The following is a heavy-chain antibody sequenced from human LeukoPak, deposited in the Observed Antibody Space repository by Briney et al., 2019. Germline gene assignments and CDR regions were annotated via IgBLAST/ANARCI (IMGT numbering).Heavy chain of an antibody. D-gene: IGHD3-10*01. V-gene: IGHV4-59*01. CDR2: IYYSGST. CDR1: GGSISSYY. J-gene: IGHJ6*02. Sequence: PSETLSLTCTVSGGSISSYYWSWIRQPPGKGLEWIGYIYYSGSTNYNPSLKSRVTISVDTSKNQFSLKLSSVTAADMAVYYCAGQPHTYYYGSGSPQRYYYYYYGMDVWGQGTTVTVSS. CDR3: AGQPHTYYYGSGSPQRYYYYYYGMDV.